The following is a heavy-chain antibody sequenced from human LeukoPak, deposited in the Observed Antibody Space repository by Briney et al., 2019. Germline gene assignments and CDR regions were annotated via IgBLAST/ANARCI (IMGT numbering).Heavy chain of an antibody. J-gene: IGHJ4*02. V-gene: IGHV4-34*01. CDR2: INHSGST. CDR1: GGSFSGYY. CDR3: AGGPHLYSSSWYVEY. D-gene: IGHD6-13*01. Sequence: PSETLSLTCAVYGGSFSGYYWGWIRQPPGKGLEWIGEINHSGSTNYNPSLKSRVTISVDTSNTQFSLKLSSVTAADTAVYYCAGGPHLYSSSWYVEYWGQGTLVTVSS.